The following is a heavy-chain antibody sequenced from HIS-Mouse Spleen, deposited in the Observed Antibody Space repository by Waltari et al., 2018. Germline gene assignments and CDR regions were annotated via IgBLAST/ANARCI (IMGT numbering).Heavy chain of an antibody. J-gene: IGHJ4*02. CDR1: GYTFTGYY. Sequence: QVQLVQSGAEVKKPGASVKVSCKASGYTFTGYYMHWVRQAPGQGVEGVRWSKPKRGGTNYAQKFQGRVTMTRDTSISTDYMELGRLRSDDTAVYYCARYNALYRLYYFDYWGQGTLVTVSS. D-gene: IGHD2-2*02. CDR2: SKPKRGGT. V-gene: IGHV1-2*02. CDR3: ARYNALYRLYYFDY.